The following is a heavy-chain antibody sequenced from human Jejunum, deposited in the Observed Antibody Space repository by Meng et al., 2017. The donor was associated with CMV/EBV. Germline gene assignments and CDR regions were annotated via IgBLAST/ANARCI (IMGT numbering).Heavy chain of an antibody. CDR2: MNPNNGNT. Sequence: WVRQAPGQGLEWMGWMNPNNGNTGYAQKFKGRFTMTWNTSISTAYMELSSLRSEDTAIYYCASHQQFCSGGSCYSLGYYYGMDVWGQGTTVTVSS. V-gene: IGHV1-8*01. J-gene: IGHJ6*02. CDR3: ASHQQFCSGGSCYSLGYYYGMDV. D-gene: IGHD2-15*01.